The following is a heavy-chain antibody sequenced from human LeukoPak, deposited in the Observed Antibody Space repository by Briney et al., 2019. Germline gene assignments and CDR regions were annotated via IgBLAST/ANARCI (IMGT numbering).Heavy chain of an antibody. Sequence: GGSLRLSCAASGFTFSSYEMNWVRQAPGKGLEWVSYISSSGSTIYYADSVKGRFTISRDDAKNSLYLQMNSLRAEDTAVYYCARGPAYYDILDGDGMDVWGQGTTVTVSS. CDR3: ARGPAYYDILDGDGMDV. D-gene: IGHD3-9*01. J-gene: IGHJ6*02. CDR2: ISSSGSTI. CDR1: GFTFSSYE. V-gene: IGHV3-48*03.